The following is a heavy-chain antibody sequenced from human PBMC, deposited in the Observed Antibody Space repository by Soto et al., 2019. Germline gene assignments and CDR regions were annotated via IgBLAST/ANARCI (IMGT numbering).Heavy chain of an antibody. D-gene: IGHD1-26*01. CDR3: VRVGVGIGNHFDS. CDR2: IQYSGRT. J-gene: IGHJ4*02. V-gene: IGHV4-59*02. Sequence: PPEALSLTCCLFKDSVSRFSLTSVRKPPGKILEWIGYIQYSGRTEYNPSLTSRATMSVDTSKNQFSLNLKSITAADTAVYYCVRVGVGIGNHFDSWGRGTLVSLSS. CDR1: KDSVSRFS.